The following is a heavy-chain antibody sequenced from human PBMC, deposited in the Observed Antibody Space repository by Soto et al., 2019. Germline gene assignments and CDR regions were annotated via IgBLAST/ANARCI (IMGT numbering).Heavy chain of an antibody. J-gene: IGHJ4*02. V-gene: IGHV4-59*01. Sequence: SETLSLTCTVSGGSITSFYWSWIRQTPGKGLEWIGHISYTGSTNYNPSLKSRVTIAVDTSKNQFSLNLTSVTAADTAVYYCAREGNGWYYSDYWGQGALVTVSS. CDR3: AREGNGWYYSDY. D-gene: IGHD6-19*01. CDR2: ISYTGST. CDR1: GGSITSFY.